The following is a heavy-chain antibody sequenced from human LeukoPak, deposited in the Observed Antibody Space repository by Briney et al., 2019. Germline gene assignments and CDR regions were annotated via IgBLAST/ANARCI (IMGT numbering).Heavy chain of an antibody. CDR3: AKDIEASI. J-gene: IGHJ4*02. CDR1: GFTFRDSA. V-gene: IGHV3-23*01. CDR2: ISHSGANT. D-gene: IGHD2-15*01. Sequence: GGSLRPSCAASGFTFRDSAMDWVRQAPGKGLEWVSLISHSGANTFYADSVKGRFTVSRDNSKNMMYLQMNSLRAEDTAVYYCAKDIEASIWGQGTLVTVSS.